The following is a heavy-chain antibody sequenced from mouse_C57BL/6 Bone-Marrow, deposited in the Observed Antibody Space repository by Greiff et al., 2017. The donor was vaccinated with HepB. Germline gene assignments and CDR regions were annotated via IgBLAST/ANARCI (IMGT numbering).Heavy chain of an antibody. J-gene: IGHJ2*01. CDR3: ARGGLPYYFDD. D-gene: IGHD2-2*01. CDR1: GYTFTSYW. V-gene: IGHV1-59*01. CDR2: IDPSDSYT. Sequence: QVQLQQPGAELVRPGTSVKLSCKASGYTFTSYWMHWVKQRPGQGLEWIGVIDPSDSYTNYNQKFKGQATLTVDTSSRTAYMQLSSLTSEDSAVYYGARGGLPYYFDDWGQGTTLTVAS.